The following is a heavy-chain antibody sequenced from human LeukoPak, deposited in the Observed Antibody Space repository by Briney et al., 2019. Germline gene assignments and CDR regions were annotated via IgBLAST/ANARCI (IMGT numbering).Heavy chain of an antibody. Sequence: PGGSLRLSCAASGFTFSSYSMNWVRQAPGKGLEWVSSISSSSSYIYYADSVKGRFTISRDNAKNSLYLQMNSLRAEDTAVYYCAKDGVVTITFEYWGQGTLVTVSS. CDR3: AKDGVVTITFEY. J-gene: IGHJ4*02. CDR2: ISSSSSYI. V-gene: IGHV3-21*04. D-gene: IGHD3-16*01. CDR1: GFTFSSYS.